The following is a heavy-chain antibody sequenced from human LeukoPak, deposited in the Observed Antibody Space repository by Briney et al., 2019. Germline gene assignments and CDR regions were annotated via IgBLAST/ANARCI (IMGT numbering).Heavy chain of an antibody. CDR1: GFTFSTYG. V-gene: IGHV3-33*08. J-gene: IGHJ4*02. D-gene: IGHD6-13*01. CDR2: IWYDGTNK. Sequence: GGSLRLSCAASGFTFSTYGMRWVRQAPGKGLEWVAAIWYDGTNKYYSDSVKGRFTISRDNSKNTLYLQMNSLRAEDTAVYYCARGRDSSSWYVEGGLGSFDYWGQGTLVTVSS. CDR3: ARGRDSSSWYVEGGLGSFDY.